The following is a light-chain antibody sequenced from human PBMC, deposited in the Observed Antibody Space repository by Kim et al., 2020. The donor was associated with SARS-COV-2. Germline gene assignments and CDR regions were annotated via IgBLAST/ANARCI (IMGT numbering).Light chain of an antibody. V-gene: IGKV3-11*01. CDR1: QNITSY. CDR3: QQRRKWYS. CDR2: DAS. J-gene: IGKJ2*03. Sequence: LSWSPGESAMLSCRASQNITSYLGWYQQKPGQAPRLLIYDASNRATGIPARFSGSGSGTDFTLTVSSLEPEDFAVYYCQQRRKWYSFGQGTKLEI.